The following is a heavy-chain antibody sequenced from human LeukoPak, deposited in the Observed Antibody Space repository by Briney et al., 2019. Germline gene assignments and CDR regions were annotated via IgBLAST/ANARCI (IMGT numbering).Heavy chain of an antibody. CDR2: LSGSGANT. D-gene: IGHD2-15*01. J-gene: IGHJ6*02. CDR3: AKGVGCSGGTCYSGHGMDV. CDR1: GFTFSSYA. Sequence: GGSLRLSCAASGFTFSSYAMSWVRQAPGKGLEWVSALSGSGANTYHADSVKGRFTISRDNSKNTLYLQVNSLGAEDTAVYYCAKGVGCSGGTCYSGHGMDVWGQGTTVTVSS. V-gene: IGHV3-23*01.